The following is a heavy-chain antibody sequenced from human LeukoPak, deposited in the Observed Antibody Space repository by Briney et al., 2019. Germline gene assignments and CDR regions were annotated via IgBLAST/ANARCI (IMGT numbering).Heavy chain of an antibody. CDR3: AREDTATYYYYYMDV. CDR2: IYYSGST. Sequence: SETLSLTCTVSGDSISNYYWSWIRQPPGKGLEWIGYIYYSGSTNYNPSLKSRVTISVDTSKNQFSLKLSSVTAADTAVYYCAREDTATYYYYYMDVWGKGTTVTVSS. D-gene: IGHD5-18*01. CDR1: GDSISNYY. V-gene: IGHV4-59*01. J-gene: IGHJ6*03.